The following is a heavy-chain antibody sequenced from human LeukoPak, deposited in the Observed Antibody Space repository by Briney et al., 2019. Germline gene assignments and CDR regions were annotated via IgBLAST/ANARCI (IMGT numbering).Heavy chain of an antibody. CDR1: GFTFSSYA. V-gene: IGHV3-23*01. CDR3: AKVSGWYYFDY. J-gene: IGHJ4*02. CDR2: ISGSGGST. D-gene: IGHD6-19*01. Sequence: GGSLRLSCAASGFTFSSYAMSWVRQAPGKGLEWVSAISGSGGSTYYADSVKGRFTISRDNSKNTLYLKMNSLRAEDTALYYCAKVSGWYYFDYWGQGTLVTVSS.